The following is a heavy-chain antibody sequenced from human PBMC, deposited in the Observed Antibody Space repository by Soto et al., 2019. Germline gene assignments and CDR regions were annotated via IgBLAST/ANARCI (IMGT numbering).Heavy chain of an antibody. Sequence: PSETLSLTCTVSGGSISSGGYYWSWIRQHPGKGLEWIGYIYYSGSTYYNPSLKSRVTISVDTSKNQFSLKLSSVTAADTAVYYCARYRQSTVTKSNWFDPWGQGTLVTVSS. J-gene: IGHJ5*02. CDR1: GGSISSGGYY. V-gene: IGHV4-31*03. D-gene: IGHD4-17*01. CDR2: IYYSGST. CDR3: ARYRQSTVTKSNWFDP.